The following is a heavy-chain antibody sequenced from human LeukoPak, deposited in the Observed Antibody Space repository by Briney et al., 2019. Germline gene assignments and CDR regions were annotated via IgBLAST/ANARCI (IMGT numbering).Heavy chain of an antibody. CDR1: GGSISSGGYH. D-gene: IGHD2-2*02. J-gene: IGHJ4*02. CDR2: IYYSGST. V-gene: IGHV4-31*03. CDR3: ARGPFIVVVPAAISD. Sequence: SETLSLTCTVSGGSISSGGYHWSWIRQHPGKGLEWIGYIYYSGSTYYNPSLKSRVTISVDTSKNQFSLKLSSVTAADTAVYYCARGPFIVVVPAAISDWGQGTLATVSS.